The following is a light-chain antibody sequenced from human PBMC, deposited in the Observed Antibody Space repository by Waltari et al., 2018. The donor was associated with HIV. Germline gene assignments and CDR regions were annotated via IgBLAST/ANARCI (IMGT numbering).Light chain of an antibody. CDR3: QQYFTTPIT. J-gene: IGKJ5*01. Sequence: DIVMTQSPDSLAVSLGERATINCRSRQSFLSTSDNKNYLAWYQQKPGQPPKLLISWAATRESGVPARFSGSVSGTDFTLTISSLQAEDVAVYYCQQYFTTPITFGQGTRLEIK. V-gene: IGKV4-1*01. CDR2: WAA. CDR1: QSFLSTSDNKNY.